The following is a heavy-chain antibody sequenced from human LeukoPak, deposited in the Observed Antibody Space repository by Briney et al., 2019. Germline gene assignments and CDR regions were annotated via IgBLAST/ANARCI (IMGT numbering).Heavy chain of an antibody. CDR2: INNWGTK. D-gene: IGHD3-16*01. CDR1: GDSLTSNSHS. J-gene: IGHJ4*02. CDR3: ARLRGGVQLWGN. V-gene: IGHV4-39*01. Sequence: SETLSLTCAVSGDSLTSNSHSWGWIRQSPGEGLQWIVTINNWGTKYYNPSLKSRVTMPVDTSKNQFSLNLISVTAADTAVYYCARLRGGVQLWGNWGQGTPVTVSS.